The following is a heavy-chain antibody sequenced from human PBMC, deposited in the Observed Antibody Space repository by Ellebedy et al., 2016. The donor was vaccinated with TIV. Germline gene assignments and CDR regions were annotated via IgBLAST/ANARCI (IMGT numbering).Heavy chain of an antibody. CDR2: ISGSGGST. Sequence: PGGSLRLSCAASGFTVSSNYMSWVRQAPGKGLEWVSAISGSGGSTYYADSVKGRFTISRDNSKNTLYLQMNSLRAEDTAVYYCARGYYYDSSGYILVFGYWGQGTLVTVSS. CDR3: ARGYYYDSSGYILVFGY. V-gene: IGHV3-23*01. CDR1: GFTVSSNY. J-gene: IGHJ4*02. D-gene: IGHD3-22*01.